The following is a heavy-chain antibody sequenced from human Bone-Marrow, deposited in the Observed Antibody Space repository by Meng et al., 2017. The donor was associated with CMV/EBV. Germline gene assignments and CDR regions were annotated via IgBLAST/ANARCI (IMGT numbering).Heavy chain of an antibody. CDR1: GFTFSSYS. CDR3: ARDGCSSTSCRLDH. D-gene: IGHD2-2*01. CDR2: IYAAGGST. V-gene: IGHV3-NL1*01. Sequence: GGSLRLSCAASGFTFSSYSMNWVRQAPGKGLEWVSVIYAAGGSTYYADSVKGRFTISRDNSKNTLYVQMNSLRTEDTAVYYCARDGCSSTSCRLDHWGQGTLVTVSS. J-gene: IGHJ4*02.